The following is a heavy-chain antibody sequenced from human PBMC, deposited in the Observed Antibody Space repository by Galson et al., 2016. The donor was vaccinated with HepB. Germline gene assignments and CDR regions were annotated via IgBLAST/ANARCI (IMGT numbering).Heavy chain of an antibody. J-gene: IGHJ4*02. D-gene: IGHD3-22*01. Sequence: SLRLSCAASGFMFHDYAMHWVRQAPGKGLEWVSGINWNSGTEAYAESVKVRFTISRDNAERSLYLQMNSPRLEDTALYYCAKTEYFDNSYFDSWGQGTLVTVSS. CDR1: GFMFHDYA. CDR2: INWNSGTE. V-gene: IGHV3-9*01. CDR3: AKTEYFDNSYFDS.